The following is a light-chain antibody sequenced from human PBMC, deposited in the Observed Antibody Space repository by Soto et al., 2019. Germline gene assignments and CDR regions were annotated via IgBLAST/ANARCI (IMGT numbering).Light chain of an antibody. CDR1: QSISSY. CDR3: QQSYSTLLFT. J-gene: IGKJ3*01. V-gene: IGKV1-39*01. Sequence: DIQMTQSPSSLSASVGDRVTITCRASQSISSYLNWYQQKPWKAPKLLIYAASSLQSGVPSRFSGSASGTDFTLTISSLQHEDFATYYCQQSYSTLLFTFGPGTKGDSK. CDR2: AAS.